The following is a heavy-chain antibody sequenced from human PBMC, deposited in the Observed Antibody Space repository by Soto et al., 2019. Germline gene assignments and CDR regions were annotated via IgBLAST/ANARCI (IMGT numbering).Heavy chain of an antibody. V-gene: IGHV3-30*18. D-gene: IGHD1-7*01. CDR3: AKDLVLGNNWNYVTYYGMDV. Sequence: GGSLRLSCAASGFTFSSYGMHWVRQAPGKGLEWVAVISYDGSNKYYADSVKGRFTISRDNSKNTLYLQMNSLRAEDTAVYYCAKDLVLGNNWNYVTYYGMDVWGQGTTVTVSS. CDR2: ISYDGSNK. J-gene: IGHJ6*02. CDR1: GFTFSSYG.